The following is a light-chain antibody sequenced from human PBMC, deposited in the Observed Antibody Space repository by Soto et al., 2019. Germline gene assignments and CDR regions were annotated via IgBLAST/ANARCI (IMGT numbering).Light chain of an antibody. Sequence: EIVLTQSPGTLSLSPGERATLSCRASQSVGSNFLAWYQQRPGQAPRIIIFGASGRATGIPDRFSGSGSGTDFTLTITRLAPQDSAAYYCQQYGSSPLTFGGGTKADIK. J-gene: IGKJ4*01. V-gene: IGKV3-20*01. CDR2: GAS. CDR3: QQYGSSPLT. CDR1: QSVGSNF.